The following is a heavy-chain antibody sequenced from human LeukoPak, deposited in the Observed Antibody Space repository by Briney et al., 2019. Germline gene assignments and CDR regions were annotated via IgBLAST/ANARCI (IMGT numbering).Heavy chain of an antibody. V-gene: IGHV4-59*08. J-gene: IGHJ6*02. Sequence: NPSETLSLTCTVSGGSISSYYWSWIRQPPGKGLEWIGYIYYSGSTNYNPSLKSRVTISVDTSKNQFSLKLSSVTAADTAVYYCARGKNYYYGMDVWGQGTTVTVSS. CDR2: IYYSGST. CDR3: ARGKNYYYGMDV. CDR1: GGSISSYY.